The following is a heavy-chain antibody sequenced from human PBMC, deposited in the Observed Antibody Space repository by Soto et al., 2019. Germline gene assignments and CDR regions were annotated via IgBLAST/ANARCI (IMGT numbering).Heavy chain of an antibody. Sequence: GGSLRLSCVVSGDSFDTYVINWVRQAPGKGLEWVSAVTGSGVTTWYAESIKGRFTISRDNSKNTVFLQMNSLTAEDTALYYCPKSKRGSYFAAFDIWGQGTMVTVSS. CDR2: VTGSGVTT. V-gene: IGHV3-23*01. J-gene: IGHJ3*02. D-gene: IGHD1-26*01. CDR3: PKSKRGSYFAAFDI. CDR1: GDSFDTYV.